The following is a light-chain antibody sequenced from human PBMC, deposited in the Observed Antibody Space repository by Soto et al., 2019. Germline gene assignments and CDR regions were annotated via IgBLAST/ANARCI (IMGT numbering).Light chain of an antibody. V-gene: IGLV3-21*02. J-gene: IGLJ1*01. CDR1: NIGGKT. CDR2: HDT. Sequence: ELTQPPSVSVAPGQTATITCGGNNIGGKTVHWYQQKPGQAPVVVVDHDTDRPSGIPERFSGSNSGNTATLTISRVEAGDEADYYCQVWASSTDLYVFGPGTKVTVL. CDR3: QVWASSTDLYV.